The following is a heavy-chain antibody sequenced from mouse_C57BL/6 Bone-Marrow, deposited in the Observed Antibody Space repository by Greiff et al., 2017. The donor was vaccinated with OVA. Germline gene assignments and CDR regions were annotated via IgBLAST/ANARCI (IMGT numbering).Heavy chain of an antibody. D-gene: IGHD2-2*01. V-gene: IGHV1-81*01. J-gene: IGHJ3*01. CDR2: IYPRSGNT. Sequence: QVQLQQSGAELARPGASVKLSCKASGYTFTSYGISWVKQRTGQGLEWIGEIYPRSGNTYYNEKFKGKATLTADKSSSTAYMELRSLTSEDSAVYFGARCLVYYGYERFAYWGQGTLVTVSA. CDR3: ARCLVYYGYERFAY. CDR1: GYTFTSYG.